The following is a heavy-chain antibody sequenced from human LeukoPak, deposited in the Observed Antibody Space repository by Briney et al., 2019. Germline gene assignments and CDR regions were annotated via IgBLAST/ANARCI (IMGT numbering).Heavy chain of an antibody. Sequence: GGSLRLSCAASGFTFSSYAMSWVRQAPGKGLEWVSAISGSGGSTYYADSVKGRVTTSRDNSNNTLYLQMNSLRAEDTAVYYCAKVSPGYCSGGSCPYYFDYWGQGTLVTVSS. V-gene: IGHV3-23*01. CDR1: GFTFSSYA. D-gene: IGHD2-15*01. J-gene: IGHJ4*02. CDR3: AKVSPGYCSGGSCPYYFDY. CDR2: ISGSGGST.